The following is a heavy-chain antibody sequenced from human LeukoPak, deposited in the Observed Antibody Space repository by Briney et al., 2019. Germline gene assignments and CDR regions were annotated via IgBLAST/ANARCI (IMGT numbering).Heavy chain of an antibody. V-gene: IGHV1-2*02. CDR3: ATILYCSGGSCYSYWFDP. D-gene: IGHD2-15*01. CDR2: INPNSDGT. Sequence: ASVKVSCKASGYTVTGYYMHWERQAPGHGLEWMGWINPNSDGTNYAQKSQGRVTMTRDTSISTAYMELSRLRSDDTAVYYCATILYCSGGSCYSYWFDPWGQGTLVTVSS. CDR1: GYTVTGYY. J-gene: IGHJ5*02.